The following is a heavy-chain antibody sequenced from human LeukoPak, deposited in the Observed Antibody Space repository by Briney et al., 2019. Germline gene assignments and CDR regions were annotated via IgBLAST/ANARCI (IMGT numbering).Heavy chain of an antibody. D-gene: IGHD5-18*01. V-gene: IGHV3-30*02. Sequence: GGSLRLSCAASGFPFGTYGMHWVRQAPGKGLEWVAFIRNDGSNKYYADSVKGRFTISRDNSKNTLYLQMNSLRAEDTAVYYCAKERDTAMVTIDYWGQGTLVTVSS. J-gene: IGHJ4*02. CDR3: AKERDTAMVTIDY. CDR1: GFPFGTYG. CDR2: IRNDGSNK.